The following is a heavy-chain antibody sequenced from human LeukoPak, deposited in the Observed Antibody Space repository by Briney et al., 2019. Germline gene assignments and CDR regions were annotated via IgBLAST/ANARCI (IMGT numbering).Heavy chain of an antibody. J-gene: IGHJ5*02. D-gene: IGHD2-2*01. V-gene: IGHV3-23*01. CDR3: AKDPIVVVPAASWFDP. Sequence: GASLRLSCAASGFTFSSYAMSWVRQAPGKGLEWVSAISGSGGSTYYADSVKGRFTISRDNSKNTLYLQMNSLRAENTAVYYCAKDPIVVVPAASWFDPWGQGTLVTVSS. CDR1: GFTFSSYA. CDR2: ISGSGGST.